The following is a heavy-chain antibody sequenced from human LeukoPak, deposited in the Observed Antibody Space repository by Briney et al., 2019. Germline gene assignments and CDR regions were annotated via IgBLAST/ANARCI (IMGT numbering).Heavy chain of an antibody. CDR2: IYYSGST. CDR3: ARERQLVPPTLYYYMDV. Sequence: SETLSLTCTVSGGSISSSSYYWGWIRQPPGKGLEWIGSIYYSGSTYYNPSLKSRVTISVDTSKNQFSLKLSSVTAADTAVYYCARERQLVPPTLYYYMDVWGKGTTVTVSS. CDR1: GGSISSSSYY. V-gene: IGHV4-39*07. J-gene: IGHJ6*03. D-gene: IGHD6-13*01.